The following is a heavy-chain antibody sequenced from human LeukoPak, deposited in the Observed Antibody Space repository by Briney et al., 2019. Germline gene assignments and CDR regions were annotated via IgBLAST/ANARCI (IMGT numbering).Heavy chain of an antibody. CDR3: ARDRGTMIVVASDAFDI. CDR2: IYTSGST. V-gene: IGHV4-4*07. D-gene: IGHD3-22*01. CDR1: GGSISSYY. Sequence: PSETLSLTCTVSGGSISSYYWSWIRQPAGKGLEWIGRIYTSGSTNYNPSLKSRVTMSVDTSKNQFSLKLSSVTAADTAVYYCARDRGTMIVVASDAFDIWGQGTMVTVSS. J-gene: IGHJ3*02.